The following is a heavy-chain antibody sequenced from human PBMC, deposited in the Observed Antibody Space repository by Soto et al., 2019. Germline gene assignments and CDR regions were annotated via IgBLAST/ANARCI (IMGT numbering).Heavy chain of an antibody. J-gene: IGHJ6*02. Sequence: GASVNVSCKSSGGTFSSYSISWVRQAPGQGLECMGWIIPIFGTANYAQKFQGRVTITADESTSTAYMELSSLRSEDTAVYYCARDRHGYCTNGVCYGHYYGMDVWGQGTTVTVSS. V-gene: IGHV1-69*13. CDR3: ARDRHGYCTNGVCYGHYYGMDV. CDR2: IIPIFGTA. D-gene: IGHD2-8*01. CDR1: GGTFSSYS.